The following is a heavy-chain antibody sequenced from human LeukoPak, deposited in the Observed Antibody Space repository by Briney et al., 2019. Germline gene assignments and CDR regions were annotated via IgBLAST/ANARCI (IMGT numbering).Heavy chain of an antibody. D-gene: IGHD3-3*01. CDR3: ASGYYDFWSGYPSSAFDI. J-gene: IGHJ3*02. V-gene: IGHV3-53*01. CDR2: IYSDGRT. Sequence: GGSLRLSCAASGFTFTSYTMSWVRQAPGKGLEWVSIIYSDGRTFYAASVKGRFTISRDNSKNTLYLQMNSLRADDTAVYYCASGYYDFWSGYPSSAFDIWGQGTMVTVSS. CDR1: GFTFTSYT.